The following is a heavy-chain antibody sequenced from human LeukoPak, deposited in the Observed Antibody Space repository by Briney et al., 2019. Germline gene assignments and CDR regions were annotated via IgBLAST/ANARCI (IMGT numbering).Heavy chain of an antibody. V-gene: IGHV4-59*01. Sequence: SETLSLTCTVSGGSTSTFYWSWIRQPPGKGPEWIGYIYYSGSTNYNPSLKSRVTISIDTTKNQFSLKLSSVTAADTAVYYCARLAPSRGFDPWGQGTLVTVSS. D-gene: IGHD3-3*02. J-gene: IGHJ5*02. CDR1: GGSTSTFY. CDR3: ARLAPSRGFDP. CDR2: IYYSGST.